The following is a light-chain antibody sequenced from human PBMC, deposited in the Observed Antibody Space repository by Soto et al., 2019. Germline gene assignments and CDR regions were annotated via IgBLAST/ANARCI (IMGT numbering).Light chain of an antibody. CDR1: SSDVGGYNY. CDR2: EFS. CDR3: SSYAGSNNLRV. J-gene: IGLJ3*02. V-gene: IGLV2-8*01. Sequence: QSALTQPPSASGSPGQSVTISCTGTSSDVGGYNYVSWYQQHPGKAPKLMIYEFSKRPSGVPDRFSGSKSGNTASLTVSGLQAEDEADYYCSSYAGSNNLRVFGGGTKLTVL.